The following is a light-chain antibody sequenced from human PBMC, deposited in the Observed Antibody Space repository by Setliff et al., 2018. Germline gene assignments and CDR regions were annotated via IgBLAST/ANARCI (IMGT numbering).Light chain of an antibody. Sequence: QSALTQPPSASGSPGQSVTISCPGTGGLVGGYNYVSWYQQHPGKAPKLIIYEVTKRPSGVPDRFSGSNSGNTASLTVSGLQAEDEADYYCSLYSGSNNFFFGSGTKVTVL. CDR3: SLYSGSNNFF. CDR2: EVT. CDR1: GGLVGGYNY. V-gene: IGLV2-8*01. J-gene: IGLJ1*01.